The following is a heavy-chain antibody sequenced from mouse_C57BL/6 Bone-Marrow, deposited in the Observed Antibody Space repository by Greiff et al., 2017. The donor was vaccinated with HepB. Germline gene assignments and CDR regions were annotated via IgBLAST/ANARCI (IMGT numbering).Heavy chain of an antibody. D-gene: IGHD1-1*01. CDR2: IDPSDSYT. V-gene: IGHV1-50*01. CDR1: GYTFTSYW. CDR3: ARRCYYGSSSWFAY. J-gene: IGHJ3*01. Sequence: VQLQQPGAELVKPGASVKLSCKASGYTFTSYWMQWVKQRPGQGLEWIGEIDPSDSYTNYNQKFKGKATLTVDTSSSTAYMQLSSLTSEDSAVYYCARRCYYGSSSWFAYWGQGTLVTVSA.